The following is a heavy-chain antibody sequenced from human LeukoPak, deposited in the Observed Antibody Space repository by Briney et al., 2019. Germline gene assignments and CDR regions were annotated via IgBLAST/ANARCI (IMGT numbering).Heavy chain of an antibody. D-gene: IGHD2/OR15-2a*01. CDR2: IYYSGST. Sequence: SETLSLTCTVSGGSISSGTYYWGWIRQPPGKELEWIGSIYYSGSTYYNPSLKSRVTVFRDTSKNQFSLNMNFVTAADTAVYYCVRPRQGTLSYVDSWGQGTLVTVSS. V-gene: IGHV4-39*01. CDR3: VRPRQGTLSYVDS. J-gene: IGHJ4*02. CDR1: GGSISSGTYY.